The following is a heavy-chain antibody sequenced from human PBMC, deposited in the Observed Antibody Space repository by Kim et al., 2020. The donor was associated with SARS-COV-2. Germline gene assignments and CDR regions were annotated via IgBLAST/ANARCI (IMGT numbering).Heavy chain of an antibody. CDR1: GFTFSSYW. D-gene: IGHD5-18*01. CDR2: MSNDGSST. V-gene: IGHV3-74*01. J-gene: IGHJ1*01. Sequence: GGSLRLSCAASGFTFSSYWMHWVRQAPGKGLVWFSRMSNDGSSTYYADSVKGRFTISRDNSKNTLYLQMNSLRAEDTAVYYCAREQDTSGVGGGQGTQGT. CDR3: AREQDTSGVG.